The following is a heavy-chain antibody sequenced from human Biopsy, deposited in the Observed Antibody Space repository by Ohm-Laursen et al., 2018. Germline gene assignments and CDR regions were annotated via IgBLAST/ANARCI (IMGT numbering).Heavy chain of an antibody. Sequence: SLRLSCAATGFTFDDYGMHWVRQAPGKGLERVSLISWYGRTRYYADSVKGRFTISRDNSKNSLYLQMNSLRLEDTALYFCARAFRGQYFYYYYGMDVWGQGTTVTVSS. J-gene: IGHJ6*02. V-gene: IGHV3-43D*04. D-gene: IGHD3-9*01. CDR2: ISWYGRTR. CDR3: ARAFRGQYFYYYYGMDV. CDR1: GFTFDDYG.